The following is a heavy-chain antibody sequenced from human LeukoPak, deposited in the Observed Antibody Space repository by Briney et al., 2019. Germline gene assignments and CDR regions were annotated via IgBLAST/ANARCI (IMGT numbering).Heavy chain of an antibody. CDR1: GDSVSSKNGA. Sequence: SQTLSLTCVVSGDSVSSKNGAWNWIRQSPSRGLGWLGRTYYRSKWYNDYAESMGGRMTISQDTSKNQYSLHLNSVTPDDTAVYYCARDFGTTGWHTFDYWGQGTLVTVSP. CDR2: TYYRSKWYN. D-gene: IGHD6-19*01. V-gene: IGHV6-1*01. J-gene: IGHJ4*02. CDR3: ARDFGTTGWHTFDY.